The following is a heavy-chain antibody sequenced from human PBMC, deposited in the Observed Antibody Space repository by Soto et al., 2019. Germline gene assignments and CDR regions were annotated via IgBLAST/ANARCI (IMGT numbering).Heavy chain of an antibody. CDR3: ARAVDTVFYYGADI. CDR1: GGSISSGGYY. V-gene: IGHV4-30-4*01. J-gene: IGHJ6*02. Sequence: SETLSLTCTVSGGSISSGGYYWTWIRQPPGKGLEWIGYIYYSGSTHYSPSLKSRATISGDTSKNQLSLKLSSVTAADTAVYYCARAVDTVFYYGADIWGQGTAVTVSS. D-gene: IGHD2-2*02. CDR2: IYYSGST.